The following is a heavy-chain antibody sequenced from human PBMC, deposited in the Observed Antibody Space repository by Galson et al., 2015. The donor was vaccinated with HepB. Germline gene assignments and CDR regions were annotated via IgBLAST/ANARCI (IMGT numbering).Heavy chain of an antibody. J-gene: IGHJ3*02. CDR3: ARFSGPTYLRGYSNGDSSGYSKGISRRVDDAFDI. CDR2: INPNSGGT. V-gene: IGHV1-2*04. CDR1: GYTFTGYY. D-gene: IGHD3-22*01. Sequence: SVKVSCKASGYTFTGYYMHWVRQAPGQGLEWMGWINPNSGGTNYAQKFQGWDTMTRDTSISTAYMELSRLRSDDTAVYYCARFSGPTYLRGYSNGDSSGYSKGISRRVDDAFDIWGQGTMVTVSS.